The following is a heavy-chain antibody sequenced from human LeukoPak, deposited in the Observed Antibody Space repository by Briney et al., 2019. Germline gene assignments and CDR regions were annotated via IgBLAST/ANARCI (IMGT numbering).Heavy chain of an antibody. Sequence: ASVKVSCKVSGYTLTELSMHWVRQAPGKGLEWMGGFDPEDGETIYAQKFQGRVTMTEDTSTDTAYMELSSLRSEDTAVYYCATDLAPGIAVAGIPFDYWGQGTLVIVSS. CDR1: GYTLTELS. J-gene: IGHJ4*02. D-gene: IGHD6-19*01. CDR3: ATDLAPGIAVAGIPFDY. CDR2: FDPEDGET. V-gene: IGHV1-24*01.